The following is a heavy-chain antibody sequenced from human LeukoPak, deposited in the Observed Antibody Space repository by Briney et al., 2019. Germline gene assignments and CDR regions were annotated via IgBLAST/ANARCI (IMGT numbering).Heavy chain of an antibody. V-gene: IGHV4-61*01. J-gene: IGHJ4*02. CDR2: VYHSGST. D-gene: IGHD3-3*01. Sequence: SETLSLTCSVSGDSVISGLYYWTWVRQPPGKGLEWIGYVYHSGSTTYNPSLKSRVTRSIDTSQNKFSLKLRSVTAADTAMYYCARGKYYGDSDFWGQGTLVIVSS. CDR3: ARGKYYGDSDF. CDR1: GDSVISGLYY.